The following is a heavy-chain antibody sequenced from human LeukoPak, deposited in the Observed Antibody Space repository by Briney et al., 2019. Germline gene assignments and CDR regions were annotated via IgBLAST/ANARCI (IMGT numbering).Heavy chain of an antibody. V-gene: IGHV3-53*01. J-gene: IGHJ3*02. D-gene: IGHD3-22*01. CDR1: GFTVSSNF. Sequence: GGSLRLSCAASGFTVSSNFMSWVRQAPGKGLEWVSVISSDDRTYYADSVKGRFTISRDNSKNTLYLQMNSLRAEDTAVYYCAGYSGTSGYGSVDIWGQGTMVTVSS. CDR2: ISSDDRT. CDR3: AGYSGTSGYGSVDI.